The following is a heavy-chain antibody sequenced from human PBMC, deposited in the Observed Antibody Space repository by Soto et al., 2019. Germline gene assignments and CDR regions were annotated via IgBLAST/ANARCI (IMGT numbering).Heavy chain of an antibody. CDR2: IYHSGST. CDR3: AGGITVAGPSRDGFDI. D-gene: IGHD6-19*01. CDR1: SGSISSSNW. J-gene: IGHJ3*02. Sequence: QVQLQESGPGLVKPSGTLSLTCAVSSGSISSSNWWSWVRQPPGKGLEWIGEIYHSGSTTYNPSLTRRVTISVDKSTNQFSLKLGSVTAADTAVYYCAGGITVAGPSRDGFDIWGQGTMVTVSS. V-gene: IGHV4-4*02.